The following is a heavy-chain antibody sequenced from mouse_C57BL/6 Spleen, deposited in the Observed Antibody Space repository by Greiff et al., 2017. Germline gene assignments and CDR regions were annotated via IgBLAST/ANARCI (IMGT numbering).Heavy chain of an antibody. CDR2: ISYDGSN. D-gene: IGHD1-1*01. CDR1: GYSITSGYY. V-gene: IGHV3-6*01. Sequence: EVKLMESGPGLVTPSQSLSLTCSVTGYSITSGYYWNWIRQFPGNKLEWMGYISYDGSNNYNPSLKNRISITRDTSKNQFFLKLNSVTTEDTATYYCAREAYYGTSYWYFDVWGTGTTVTVSS. J-gene: IGHJ1*03. CDR3: AREAYYGTSYWYFDV.